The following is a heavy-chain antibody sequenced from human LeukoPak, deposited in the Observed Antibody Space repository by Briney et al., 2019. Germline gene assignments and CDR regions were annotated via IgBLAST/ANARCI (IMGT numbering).Heavy chain of an antibody. J-gene: IGHJ4*02. Sequence: GGSLGLSCATSGFTFADYAMHWVRQAPGKGLEWVSGITWSNNTIGYADSVKGRFAISRDNAKNSLYLQMNSLRAEDMALYYCAKGTSGSHGFDHWGQGTLVTVSS. CDR3: AKGTSGSHGFDH. CDR1: GFTFADYA. V-gene: IGHV3-9*03. CDR2: ITWSNNTI. D-gene: IGHD1-26*01.